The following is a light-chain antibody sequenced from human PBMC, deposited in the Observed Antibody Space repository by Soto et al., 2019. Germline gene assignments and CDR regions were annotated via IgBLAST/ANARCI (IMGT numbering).Light chain of an antibody. Sequence: EIVLTQSPGTLSLSPGDTATLSCRTSQSVGSDFLAWYQQKPGQAPRLLIHGASTRATGIPARFSGSGSGTDFTLTISRLESEDFAVYHCQQYGSLSRTFGQGTKVEI. CDR2: GAS. CDR1: QSVGSDF. CDR3: QQYGSLSRT. J-gene: IGKJ1*01. V-gene: IGKV3-20*01.